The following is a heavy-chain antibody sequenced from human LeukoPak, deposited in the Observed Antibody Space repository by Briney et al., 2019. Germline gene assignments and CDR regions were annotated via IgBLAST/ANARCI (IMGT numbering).Heavy chain of an antibody. CDR1: GFTFSSYA. D-gene: IGHD3-22*01. J-gene: IGHJ1*01. CDR3: VKDGESYHDSGGYFQH. CDR2: ISSNGGST. Sequence: GGSLRLSCSASGFTFSSYAMHWVRQAPGKGLEYVSAISSNGGSTYYADSVKGRFTISRDNSKNTLYLQMSSLRAEDTAVYYCVKDGESYHDSGGYFQHWGQGTLVTVSS. V-gene: IGHV3-64D*09.